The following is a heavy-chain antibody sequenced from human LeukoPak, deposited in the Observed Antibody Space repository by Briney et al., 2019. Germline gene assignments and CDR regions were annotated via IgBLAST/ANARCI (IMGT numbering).Heavy chain of an antibody. CDR3: ARGVPASVAGSFDY. J-gene: IGHJ4*02. Sequence: GGSLRLSCAASGFTFRSYTMNWVRQTPAKGLEWVSSIRSSGTDLYYADSVRGRFTISRENAKNSLYLQINSLTTEDTAVYYCARGVPASVAGSFDYWGQGILVTVPS. V-gene: IGHV3-21*01. D-gene: IGHD6-19*01. CDR1: GFTFRSYT. CDR2: IRSSGTDL.